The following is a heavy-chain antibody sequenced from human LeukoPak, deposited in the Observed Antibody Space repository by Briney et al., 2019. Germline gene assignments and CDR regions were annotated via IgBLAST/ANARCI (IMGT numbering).Heavy chain of an antibody. Sequence: PGGSLILSCAASGFTFSSYWMNWVRQAPGKGLEWVANIKPDGRERYSVDSVKGRFTISRDNAKNSLYLQMNSLRVEDTAVYYCARGLGWHDYWGQGTLVTVSS. CDR3: ARGLGWHDY. D-gene: IGHD5/OR15-5a*01. CDR2: IKPDGRER. CDR1: GFTFSSYW. J-gene: IGHJ4*02. V-gene: IGHV3-7*01.